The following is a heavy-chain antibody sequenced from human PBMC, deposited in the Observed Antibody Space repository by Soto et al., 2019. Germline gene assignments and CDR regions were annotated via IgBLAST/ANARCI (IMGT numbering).Heavy chain of an antibody. CDR2: IWYDGSNK. V-gene: IGHV3-33*01. Sequence: QMHLVESGEGVVQPGRSLTLSCVASGFTFTSYGIHWVCQAPGKGLEWVAVIWYDGSNKYYGDSVKGRFSISRDNSKNTVYLQIYSLRAEDTAVYYCARDRRFLEWLDYWGHGTLVSVSS. J-gene: IGHJ4*01. CDR1: GFTFTSYG. CDR3: ARDRRFLEWLDY. D-gene: IGHD3-3*01.